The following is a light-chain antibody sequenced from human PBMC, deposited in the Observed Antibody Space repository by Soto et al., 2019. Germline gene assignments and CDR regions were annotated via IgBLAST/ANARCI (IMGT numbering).Light chain of an antibody. CDR2: DTS. CDR3: QQANSFPIT. J-gene: IGKJ5*01. CDR1: QFVSSG. Sequence: EIGVTQSPATLSASPGERDTLPCRASQFVSSGLAWYQQRPGQVPRLLIYDTSTRAPGISARFSGSGSGTEFTLTISSLQSEDFATYYCQQANSFPITFGHGTRLEIK. V-gene: IGKV3-15*01.